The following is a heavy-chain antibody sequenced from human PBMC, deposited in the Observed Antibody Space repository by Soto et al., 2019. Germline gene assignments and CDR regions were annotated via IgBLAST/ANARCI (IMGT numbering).Heavy chain of an antibody. CDR3: ARDIRVVATIID. Sequence: GSLRLSCAASGFTFSRYSMKWVRQAPGKGLEWVSYISSSSSTIYYADSVKGRFTISRDNAKNSLYLQMNSLRAEDTAVYYCARDIRVVATIIDWGQGNLVTVSS. CDR1: GFTFSRYS. V-gene: IGHV3-48*01. CDR2: ISSSSSTI. J-gene: IGHJ4*02. D-gene: IGHD5-12*01.